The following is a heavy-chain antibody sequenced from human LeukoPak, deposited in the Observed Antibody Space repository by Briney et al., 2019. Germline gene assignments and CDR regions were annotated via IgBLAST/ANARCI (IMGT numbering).Heavy chain of an antibody. V-gene: IGHV4-34*01. CDR2: INHSGST. CDR3: ARRPYSSSSDY. Sequence: SETLSLTCAVYGGSFRGYYWSWIRQPPGKGLAWIGEINHSGSTNYNPSLKSRVTISVDTSKNQFSLKLSSVTAADTAVYYCARRPYSSSSDYWGQGTLVTVSS. CDR1: GGSFRGYY. D-gene: IGHD6-13*01. J-gene: IGHJ4*02.